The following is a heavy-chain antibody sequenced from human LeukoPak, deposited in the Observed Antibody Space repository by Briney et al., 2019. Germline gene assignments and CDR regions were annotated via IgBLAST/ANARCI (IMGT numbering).Heavy chain of an antibody. CDR2: ISGSGGST. CDR3: ASEQWLVGRVY. V-gene: IGHV3-23*01. Sequence: PGGSLRLSCAASGFTFSSYAMSWVRQAPGKGLEWVSAISGSGGSTYYADSVKGRFTISRDNAKNSLYLQMNSLRAEDTAVYYCASEQWLVGRVYWGQGTLVTVSS. J-gene: IGHJ4*02. CDR1: GFTFSSYA. D-gene: IGHD6-19*01.